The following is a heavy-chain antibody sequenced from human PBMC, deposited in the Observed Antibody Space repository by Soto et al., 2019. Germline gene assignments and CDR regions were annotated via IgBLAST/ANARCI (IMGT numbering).Heavy chain of an antibody. J-gene: IGHJ5*02. CDR1: GFTFSTHA. CDR2: VSFEGSNK. V-gene: IGHV3-30-3*01. CDR3: ARDQTGITTTGGGRIDP. D-gene: IGHD1-20*01. Sequence: QVQLVESGGGVVQPGRSLRLSCAASGFTFSTHAMHWVRQAPGKGLECVAIVSFEGSNKYYADSVKGRFTISRDNSKNTLYLQMSGLTPEDTAVYYCARDQTGITTTGGGRIDPWGQGTLVTVSS.